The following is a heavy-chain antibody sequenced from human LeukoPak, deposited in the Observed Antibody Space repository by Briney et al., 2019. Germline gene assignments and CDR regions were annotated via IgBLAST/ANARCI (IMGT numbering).Heavy chain of an antibody. D-gene: IGHD6-13*01. J-gene: IGHJ4*02. CDR1: GYTFTGYY. CDR2: INPNSGGT. Sequence: ASVKVSCKASGYTFTGYYMHWVRQAPGQGLEWMGWINPNSGGTNYAQKFQGRVTMTRDTSISTAYMELSRLRSDDTAVYYCARTPRYSSTSGGIYQMNFDYWGQGTLVTVSS. V-gene: IGHV1-2*02. CDR3: ARTPRYSSTSGGIYQMNFDY.